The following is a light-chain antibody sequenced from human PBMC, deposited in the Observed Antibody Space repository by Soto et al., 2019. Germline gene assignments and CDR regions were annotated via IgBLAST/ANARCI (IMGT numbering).Light chain of an antibody. CDR1: QSVGSN. CDR2: AAS. J-gene: IGKJ5*01. CDR3: QQYNNWS. Sequence: EVVMTQSPATLSVSPGETATLSRRASQSVGSNLAWYQQKPGQAPRLLIYAASTRATGIPARCSGSGSGIELTLTISSLQSEAFAFDYCQQYNNWSFGQGTRLEIK. V-gene: IGKV3-15*01.